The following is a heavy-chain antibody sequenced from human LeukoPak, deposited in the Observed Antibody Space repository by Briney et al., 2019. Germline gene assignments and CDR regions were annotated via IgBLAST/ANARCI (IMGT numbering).Heavy chain of an antibody. CDR2: ISYDGSNK. V-gene: IGHV3-30-3*01. CDR1: GFTFSSYA. J-gene: IGHJ6*02. D-gene: IGHD3-10*01. CDR3: ARESMVRGPGYYYGMDV. Sequence: GGSLRLSCAASGFTFSSYAMHWVRQAPGKGLEWVAVISYDGSNKYYADSVKGRFTISRDNCKNTLYLQMNSLRAEDTAVYYCARESMVRGPGYYYGMDVWGQGTTVTVSS.